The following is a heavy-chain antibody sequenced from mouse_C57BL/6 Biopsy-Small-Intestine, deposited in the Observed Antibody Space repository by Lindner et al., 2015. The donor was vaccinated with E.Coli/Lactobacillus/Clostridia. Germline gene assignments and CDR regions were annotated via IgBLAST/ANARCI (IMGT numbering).Heavy chain of an antibody. CDR2: IKYSGTI. J-gene: IGHJ1*01. V-gene: IGHV3-5*01. D-gene: IGHD2-12*01. CDR3: ARDYDWYFDA. Sequence: VQLQESGPGLVKPSQTVFLTCTVTGISITTGNFRWSWIRQFPGNKLEWIGYIKYSGTITYNPSLTSRTTITRDAPKNQFFLEMTSLTAEDTATYYCARDYDWYFDAGALGPRSPSPQ. CDR1: GISITTGNFR.